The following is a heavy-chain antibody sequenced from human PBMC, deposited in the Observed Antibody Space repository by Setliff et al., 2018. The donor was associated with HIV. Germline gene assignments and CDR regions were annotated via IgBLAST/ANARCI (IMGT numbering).Heavy chain of an antibody. D-gene: IGHD1-26*01. J-gene: IGHJ4*02. CDR3: TRVMGATTGFHDY. Sequence: ASVKVSCKTSGFTFNHYGITWVRQAPGQGLEWMGWISAYNGDTKYSQTFQGRVTMTTDTSASTVYMELSSLRSEDTALYYCTRVMGATTGFHDYWGQGTLVTVSS. CDR1: GFTFNHYG. V-gene: IGHV1-18*01. CDR2: ISAYNGDT.